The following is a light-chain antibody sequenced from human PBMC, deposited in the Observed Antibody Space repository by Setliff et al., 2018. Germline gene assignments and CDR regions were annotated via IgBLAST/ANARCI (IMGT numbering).Light chain of an antibody. CDR2: DVS. Sequence: QSALTQPRSVSGSPGQSVTISCTGTSGDVGGYNYVSWYQQHPGKAPKLMIYDVSKRPSGVPDRFSGSKSGNTASLTISGLQAEDEADYYCSSYAGSNNFPYVFGTGTKGTVL. J-gene: IGLJ1*01. V-gene: IGLV2-11*01. CDR3: SSYAGSNNFPYV. CDR1: SGDVGGYNY.